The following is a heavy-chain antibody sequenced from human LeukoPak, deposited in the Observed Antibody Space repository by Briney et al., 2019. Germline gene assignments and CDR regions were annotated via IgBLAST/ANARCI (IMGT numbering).Heavy chain of an antibody. Sequence: PGGSLRLSCAASGFTFSNYWMSWVRQAPGKGLEWVANIKQDGSEKYYVDSVKGRFTISRDNAKNSLYLQMNSLRAEDTAVYYCARELMVDTVYHFDYWGQGTLVTVSS. CDR2: IKQDGSEK. V-gene: IGHV3-7*01. CDR3: ARELMVDTVYHFDY. CDR1: GFTFSNYW. D-gene: IGHD5-18*01. J-gene: IGHJ4*02.